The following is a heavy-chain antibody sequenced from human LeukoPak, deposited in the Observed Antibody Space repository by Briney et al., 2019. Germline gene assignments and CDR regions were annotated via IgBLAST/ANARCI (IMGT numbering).Heavy chain of an antibody. V-gene: IGHV1-18*01. Sequence: ASVKVSCKASGYAFTSYGISWVRQAPGQGLEWMGWISAYNGNTNYAPKLQGRVTMTTDTSTSTAYMELRSLRSDDTAVYYCAREDCSGGSCYGWFDPWGQGTLVTVSS. CDR2: ISAYNGNT. D-gene: IGHD2-15*01. CDR3: AREDCSGGSCYGWFDP. J-gene: IGHJ5*02. CDR1: GYAFTSYG.